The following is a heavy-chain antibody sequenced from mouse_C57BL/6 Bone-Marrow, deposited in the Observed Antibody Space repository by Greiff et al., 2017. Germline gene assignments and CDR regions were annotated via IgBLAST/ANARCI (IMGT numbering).Heavy chain of an antibody. V-gene: IGHV5-6*01. CDR3: ARHPYYGSSNWYFDV. D-gene: IGHD1-1*01. CDR1: GFTFSSYG. Sequence: EVQLVESGGDLVKPGGSLKLSCAASGFTFSSYGMSWVRQTPDKRLEWVATISSGGSYTYYPDSVKGRFTISRDNAKHTLYLQMSSLKSEDTAMYYCARHPYYGSSNWYFDVWGTGTTVTVSS. J-gene: IGHJ1*03. CDR2: ISSGGSYT.